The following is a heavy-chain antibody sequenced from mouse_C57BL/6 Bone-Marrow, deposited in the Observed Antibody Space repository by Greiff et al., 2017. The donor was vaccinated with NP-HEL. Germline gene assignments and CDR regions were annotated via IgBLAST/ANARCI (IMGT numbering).Heavy chain of an antibody. Sequence: QVQLQQSGAELVRPGASVKLSCKASGYTFTDYYINWVKQRPGQGLEWIARIYPGSGNTYYNEKFKGKATLTAEKSSSTAYMPLSSLTSEDSAVYFCAKDSSGSWFAYWGQGTLVTVSA. CDR1: GYTFTDYY. V-gene: IGHV1-76*01. CDR3: AKDSSGSWFAY. J-gene: IGHJ3*01. CDR2: IYPGSGNT. D-gene: IGHD3-2*02.